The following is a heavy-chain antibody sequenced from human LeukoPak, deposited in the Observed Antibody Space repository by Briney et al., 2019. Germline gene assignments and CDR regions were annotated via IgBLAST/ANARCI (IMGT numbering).Heavy chain of an antibody. CDR3: ARVGSRCSSTSCYVREFDY. CDR1: GGSISSSSYY. CDR2: IYYSGST. D-gene: IGHD2-2*01. V-gene: IGHV4-39*07. Sequence: SETLSLTCTVSGGSISSSSYYWGWIRQPPGKGLEWIGSIYYSGSTYYNPSLKSRVTISVDTSKNQFSLKLSSVTAADTAVYYCARVGSRCSSTSCYVREFDYWGQGTLVTVSS. J-gene: IGHJ4*02.